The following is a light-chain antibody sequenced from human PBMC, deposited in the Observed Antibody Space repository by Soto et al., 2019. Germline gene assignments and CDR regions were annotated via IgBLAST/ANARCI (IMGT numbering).Light chain of an antibody. CDR1: QSVSSY. V-gene: IGKV3-11*01. J-gene: IGKJ1*01. CDR2: DAS. Sequence: EMVLTQSPATLSLSPGERATLSCRASQSVSSYLAWYQQKPGQAPRLLIHDASNRATGIPARFSGSGSGTDFTLTISSLEPEDFAIYYCQQRSNWPRSWTFCQGTKV. CDR3: QQRSNWPRSWT.